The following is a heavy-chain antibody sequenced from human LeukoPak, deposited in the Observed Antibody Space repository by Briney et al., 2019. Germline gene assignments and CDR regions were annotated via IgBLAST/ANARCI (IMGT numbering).Heavy chain of an antibody. CDR1: GFTVSSST. Sequence: PGGSLRLSCAGSGFTVSSSTMSWVRQALGKGLEWVANLYSDALDGITNYADSVKGRFTISRDNSQNTLYLQMNSLRVEDTATYYCAREIGGGHHYFEHWGQGTVVTVSS. J-gene: IGHJ4*02. CDR3: AREIGGGHHYFEH. D-gene: IGHD1-26*01. V-gene: IGHV3-53*01. CDR2: LYSDALDGIT.